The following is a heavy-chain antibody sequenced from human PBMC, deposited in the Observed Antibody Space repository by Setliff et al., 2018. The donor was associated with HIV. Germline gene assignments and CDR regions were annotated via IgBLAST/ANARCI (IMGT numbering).Heavy chain of an antibody. CDR2: IYASGST. CDR1: GGSISSGSYY. D-gene: IGHD6-13*01. V-gene: IGHV4-61*02. CDR3: ARHRDPPGSSWIFYYYYMDL. J-gene: IGHJ6*03. Sequence: SETLSLTCTVSGGSISSGSYYWSWIRQPAGKGLEWIGRIYASGSTNYNPSLSSRLTISVDTSKNQVSLRLSSATAADTGVYYCARHRDPPGSSWIFYYYYMDLWGGGTTVTVSS.